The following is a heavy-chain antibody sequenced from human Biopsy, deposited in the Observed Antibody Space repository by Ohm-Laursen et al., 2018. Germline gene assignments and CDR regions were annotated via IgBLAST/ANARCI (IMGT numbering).Heavy chain of an antibody. V-gene: IGHV4-59*01. D-gene: IGHD3-3*01. CDR1: GGSISSDY. CDR2: ISNRGST. Sequence: SQTLSLTCTVSGGSISSDYWSWIRQSPGKGLEWLGYISNRGSTNYNPSPRGRVTISVDTSKNQFSLKLSSVTAADTAVFFCARLYRLDDYWNDDPPDAFDVWGQGTMVTVSS. CDR3: ARLYRLDDYWNDDPPDAFDV. J-gene: IGHJ3*01.